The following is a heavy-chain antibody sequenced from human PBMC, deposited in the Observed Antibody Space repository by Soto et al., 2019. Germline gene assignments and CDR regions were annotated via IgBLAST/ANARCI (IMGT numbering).Heavy chain of an antibody. D-gene: IGHD3-22*01. V-gene: IGHV4-31*03. CDR1: GGSISSGGYY. J-gene: IGHJ5*02. Sequence: SETLSLTYTVSGGSISSGGYYWSLIRQHPGKGLEWIGYIYYSGSTYYNPSLKSRVTISVDTSKNQFSLKLSSVTAADTAVYYCAKTSYDSSGTAADPWGQGTLVTVSS. CDR3: AKTSYDSSGTAADP. CDR2: IYYSGST.